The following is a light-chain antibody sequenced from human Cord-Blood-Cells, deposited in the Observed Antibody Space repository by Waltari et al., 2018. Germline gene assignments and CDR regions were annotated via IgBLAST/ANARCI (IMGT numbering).Light chain of an antibody. V-gene: IGLV2-14*01. CDR1: SRDGGGYNY. J-gene: IGLJ2*01. CDR3: SSYTSSSTVV. CDR2: DVS. Sequence: QSALTQPASVSGSPGQSITISCTGTSRDGGGYNYGSWYQQHPGKAPKLMIYDVSNRPSGVSNRFSGSKSGNTASLTISGLQAEDEADYYCSSYTSSSTVVFGGGTKLTVL.